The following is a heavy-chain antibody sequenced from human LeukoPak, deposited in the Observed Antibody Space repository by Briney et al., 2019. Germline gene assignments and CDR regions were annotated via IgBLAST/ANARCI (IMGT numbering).Heavy chain of an antibody. CDR1: GGSFSAYY. CDR3: ARDFDNGAS. D-gene: IGHD4-17*01. CDR2: INHSGST. J-gene: IGHJ4*02. V-gene: IGHV4-34*01. Sequence: PSETLFLTCAVYGGSFSAYYWSWIRQPPGKGLEWIGEINHSGSTHYNPSLKSRVTMSVDTSKNQLSLKLTSVTAADTAVYYCARDFDNGASWGQGTLVTVSS.